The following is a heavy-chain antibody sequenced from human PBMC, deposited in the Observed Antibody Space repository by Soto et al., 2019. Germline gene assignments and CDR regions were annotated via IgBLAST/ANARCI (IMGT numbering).Heavy chain of an antibody. V-gene: IGHV3-23*01. CDR1: GVAFNSYA. Sequence: EVQLLESGGGLVQPGGSLRLSCAVSGVAFNSYAFSWVRQAPGKGLEWVSAVSDGGDTTYYTDSVKGRFTISRDNSKNTLYLQMNSLRAEDTAMYYCASLDQLWNYAALDYWGQGTLVTVSS. D-gene: IGHD1-7*01. CDR3: ASLDQLWNYAALDY. CDR2: VSDGGDTT. J-gene: IGHJ4*02.